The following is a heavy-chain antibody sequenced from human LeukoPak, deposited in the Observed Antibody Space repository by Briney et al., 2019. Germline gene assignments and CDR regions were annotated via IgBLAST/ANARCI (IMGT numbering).Heavy chain of an antibody. CDR1: GYTFTGYY. J-gene: IGHJ4*02. V-gene: IGHV1-2*02. CDR3: ARDYSIYCSGGSCYSGYFDY. D-gene: IGHD2-15*01. CDR2: INPNSGGT. Sequence: GASVKVSCKASGYTFTGYYMHWVRQAPGQGLEWMGWINPNSGGTNYAQKFQGRVTMTRDTSISTAYMELSRLRSDDTAVYYCARDYSIYCSGGSCYSGYFDYWGQGTLVTVSS.